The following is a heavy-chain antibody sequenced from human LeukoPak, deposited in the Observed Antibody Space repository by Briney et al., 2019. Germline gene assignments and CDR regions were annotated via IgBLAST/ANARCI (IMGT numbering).Heavy chain of an antibody. D-gene: IGHD3-16*01. J-gene: IGHJ4*02. CDR2: INHSGST. Sequence: PSETLSLTCAVSGGSFSGYYWSWIRQPPGKGLEWIGEINHSGSTNYNPSLKSRVTISVDTSKNQFSLKLSSVTAADTAVYYCARSRKARIWGGFYFDYWGQGTLVTVSS. V-gene: IGHV4-34*01. CDR3: ARSRKARIWGGFYFDY. CDR1: GGSFSGYY.